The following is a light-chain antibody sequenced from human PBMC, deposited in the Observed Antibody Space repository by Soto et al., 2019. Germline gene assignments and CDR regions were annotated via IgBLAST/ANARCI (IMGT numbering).Light chain of an antibody. J-gene: IGKJ1*01. CDR2: GAS. CDR3: QQYNNWPPWT. Sequence: EVVLTQCRAIPSKTQGERATLSCRASQSVGSNLAWYQQKPGQAPRLLIYGASARAIGVPARFSGSGSGTEFTLTISSLQSEDFAVYYCQQYNNWPPWTFGQGTKVDIK. V-gene: IGKV3-15*01. CDR1: QSVGSN.